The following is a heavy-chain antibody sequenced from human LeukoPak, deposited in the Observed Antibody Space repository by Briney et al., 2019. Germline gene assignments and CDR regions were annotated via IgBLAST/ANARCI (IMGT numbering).Heavy chain of an antibody. CDR2: INHSGST. V-gene: IGHV4-34*01. D-gene: IGHD5-12*01. CDR3: ARAVATSCYYYGMDV. CDR1: GGSFSGYY. Sequence: PSETLSLTCAVYGGSFSGYYWSWIRQPPGKDLEWIGEINHSGSTNYNPSLKSRVTISVDTSKNQFSLKLSSVTAADTAVYYCARAVATSCYYYGMDVWGQGTTVTVSS. J-gene: IGHJ6*02.